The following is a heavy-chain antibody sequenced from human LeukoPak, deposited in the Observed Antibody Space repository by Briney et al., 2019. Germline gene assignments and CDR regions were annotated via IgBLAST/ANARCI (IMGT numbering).Heavy chain of an antibody. Sequence: SETLSLTCTVSNGSLSSNPYFWSWLRQPAGKGLEWIGRMSSSGISTYRPSLKSRVTISVDTSKKQFSLKLSSVTAADTAFYYCARYIVSYPHDAFDIWGQGTMVTVSS. CDR3: ARYIVSYPHDAFDI. J-gene: IGHJ3*02. CDR1: NGSLSSNPYF. CDR2: MSSSGIS. D-gene: IGHD1-26*01. V-gene: IGHV4-61*10.